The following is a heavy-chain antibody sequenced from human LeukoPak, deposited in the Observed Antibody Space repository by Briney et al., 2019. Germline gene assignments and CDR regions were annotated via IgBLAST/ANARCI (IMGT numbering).Heavy chain of an antibody. Sequence: PSETLSLTCTVSGGSISSSSYYWGWIRQPPGKGLEWIGSIYYSGSTYYNPSLKSRATISVDTSKNQFSLKLSSVTAADTAVYYCARRFIGSSWLDYWGQGTLVTVSS. CDR3: ARRFIGSSWLDY. J-gene: IGHJ4*02. D-gene: IGHD6-13*01. V-gene: IGHV4-39*01. CDR2: IYYSGST. CDR1: GGSISSSSYY.